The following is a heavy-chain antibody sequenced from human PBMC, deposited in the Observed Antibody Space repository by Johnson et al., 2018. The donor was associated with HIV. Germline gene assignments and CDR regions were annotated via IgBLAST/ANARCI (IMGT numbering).Heavy chain of an antibody. V-gene: IGHV3-66*01. CDR2: IYSGGNT. CDR1: GFTFSSYA. CDR3: ARDRTSRQGGAFDI. J-gene: IGHJ3*02. Sequence: EVQLVESGGGLVQPGRSLRLSCAASGFTFSSYAMSWVRQAPGKGLEWVSSIYSGGNTYHADSVMGRFTISRDKSENTVYLQMNSLRAEDTAVYYCARDRTSRQGGAFDIWGQGTMVTVSS.